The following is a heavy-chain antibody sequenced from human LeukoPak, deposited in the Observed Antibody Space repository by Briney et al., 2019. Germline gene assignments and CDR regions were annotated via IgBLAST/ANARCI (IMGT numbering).Heavy chain of an antibody. D-gene: IGHD3-22*01. CDR1: GYTLTRYY. CDR3: ARAGVWDYSDSSGYHNAAFDI. CDR2: INPSSGGT. V-gene: IGHV1-2*02. J-gene: IGHJ3*02. Sequence: ASVKVSCKASGYTLTRYYMHWVRQAPGQGLKWMGWINPSSGGTNYAQKFQGRVTVTRDTSISTAYMDLSRLRSDDTAVYYCARAGVWDYSDSSGYHNAAFDIWGQGTMVTVSS.